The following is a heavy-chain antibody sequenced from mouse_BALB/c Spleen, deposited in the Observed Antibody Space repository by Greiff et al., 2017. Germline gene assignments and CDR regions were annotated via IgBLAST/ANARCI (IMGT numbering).Heavy chain of an antibody. CDR1: GFSLTSYG. J-gene: IGHJ3*01. CDR3: ARNHDYDRFAD. D-gene: IGHD2-4*01. Sequence: VKLMESGPGLVRPSQSLSITCTVSGFSLTSYGVHWVRQSPGKGLEWLGVIWSGGSTNNNAAFISRLSISKDNSKGQVFFKMNSLQANDTAIYYCARNHDYDRFADWGQGTLVTVSA. V-gene: IGHV2-2*02. CDR2: IWSGGST.